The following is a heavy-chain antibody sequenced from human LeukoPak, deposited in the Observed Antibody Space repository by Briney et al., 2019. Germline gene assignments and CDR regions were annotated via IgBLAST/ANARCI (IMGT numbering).Heavy chain of an antibody. Sequence: GGSLRLSCAASGFTFSTSAMSWVRQAPGKGLEWVSAISGGGFNTYYADSLRGRFTISRDNSKNTLYLQMSSLRAEDTAVYYCAKGSGWWDLSYFDYWGQGTLVTVSS. CDR2: ISGGGFNT. V-gene: IGHV3-23*01. CDR3: AKGSGWWDLSYFDY. J-gene: IGHJ4*02. CDR1: GFTFSTSA. D-gene: IGHD1-26*01.